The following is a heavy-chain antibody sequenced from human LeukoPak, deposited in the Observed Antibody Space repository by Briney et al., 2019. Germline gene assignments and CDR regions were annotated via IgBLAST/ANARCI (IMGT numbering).Heavy chain of an antibody. J-gene: IGHJ6*02. D-gene: IGHD6-25*01. CDR2: IYTSGST. V-gene: IGHV4-4*09. Sequence: SETLPLTCTVSGGSISSYYWSWIRQPPGKGLEWIGYIYTSGSTNYNPSLKSRVTISVDTSKNQFSLKLSSVTAADTAVYYCARAVASGYYYYGMDVWGQGTTVTVSS. CDR3: ARAVASGYYYYGMDV. CDR1: GGSISSYY.